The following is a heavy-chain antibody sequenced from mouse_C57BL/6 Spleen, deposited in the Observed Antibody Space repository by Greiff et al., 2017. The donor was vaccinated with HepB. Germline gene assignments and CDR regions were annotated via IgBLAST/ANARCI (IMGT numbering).Heavy chain of an antibody. J-gene: IGHJ1*03. CDR2: INPSTGGT. CDR3: ASGRDDWYFDV. CDR1: GYSFTGYY. V-gene: IGHV1-42*01. Sequence: VQLQQSGPELVKPGASVKISCKASGYSFTGYYMNWVKQSPEKSLEWIGEINPSTGGTTYNQKFKAKATLTVDKSSSTAYMQLKSLTSEDSAVYYCASGRDDWYFDVWGTGTTVTVSS.